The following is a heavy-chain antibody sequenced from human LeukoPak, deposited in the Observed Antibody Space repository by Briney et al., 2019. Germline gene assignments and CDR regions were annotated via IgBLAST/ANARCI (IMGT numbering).Heavy chain of an antibody. V-gene: IGHV1-2*02. Sequence: ASVKVSCKASGYTFTGYYMHWVRQAPGQGLEWMGWINPNSGGTNYAQKFQGRVTMTRNTSISTAYMELSSLRSEDTAVYYCARGGFWSGYYRDYWGQGTLVTVSS. CDR1: GYTFTGYY. D-gene: IGHD3-3*01. CDR2: INPNSGGT. J-gene: IGHJ4*02. CDR3: ARGGFWSGYYRDY.